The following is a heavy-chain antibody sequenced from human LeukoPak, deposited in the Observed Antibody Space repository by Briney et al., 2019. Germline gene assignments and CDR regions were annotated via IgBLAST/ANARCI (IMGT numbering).Heavy chain of an antibody. CDR1: GFTFSSYW. J-gene: IGHJ4*02. Sequence: GGSLRLSCAASGFTFSSYWMSRVRQAPGKGLEWVANIKQDGSEEYYVDSVKGRFTISRDNAKNSLYLQMNSLRAEDTAMYYCARGVATSYWGQGSLVTVSS. D-gene: IGHD5-12*01. CDR3: ARGVATSY. CDR2: IKQDGSEE. V-gene: IGHV3-7*03.